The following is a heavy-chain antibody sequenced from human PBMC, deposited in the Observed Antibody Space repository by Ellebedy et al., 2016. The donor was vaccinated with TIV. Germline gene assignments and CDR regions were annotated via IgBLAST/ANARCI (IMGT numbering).Heavy chain of an antibody. CDR3: VRGLGYCTNGVCRMDV. J-gene: IGHJ6*02. Sequence: MPSETLSLTCTVSGGSISNSDYYWNWIRQPPGKGLEWIGSIYYSGSAYYNPSPGSRVTISADTSTNQFSLNLTSVTAADTAVYYCVRGLGYCTNGVCRMDVWGQGTTVTVSS. CDR1: GGSISNSDYY. D-gene: IGHD2-8*01. CDR2: IYYSGSA. V-gene: IGHV4-39*07.